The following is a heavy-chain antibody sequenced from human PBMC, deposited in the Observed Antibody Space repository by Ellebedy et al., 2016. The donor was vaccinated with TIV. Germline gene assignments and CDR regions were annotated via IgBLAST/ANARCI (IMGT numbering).Heavy chain of an antibody. CDR2: IKQDGTEK. D-gene: IGHD5-12*01. CDR3: AKDGARGSGYDSNVFDI. J-gene: IGHJ3*02. Sequence: GGSLRLSXAASGFTFSTYWMSWVRQAPGKGLEWVANIKQDGTEKYYADSVKGRFTMSRDNAKKSVYLQMNSLRPEDTAFYYCAKDGARGSGYDSNVFDIWGQGTMVTVSS. V-gene: IGHV3-7*03. CDR1: GFTFSTYW.